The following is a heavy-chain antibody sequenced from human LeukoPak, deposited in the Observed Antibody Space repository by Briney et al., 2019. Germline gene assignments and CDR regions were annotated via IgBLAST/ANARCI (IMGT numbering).Heavy chain of an antibody. CDR1: GFTFSRYW. CDR3: ARTSMVRGVIFHYYYYYMDV. Sequence: GGSLRLSCAASGFTFSRYWMSWVRQAPGKGLEWVANIKQDGSEKYYVDSVKGRFTISRDNAKNSLYLQMNSLRAEDTAVYYCARTSMVRGVIFHYYYYYMDVWGKGTTVTISS. D-gene: IGHD3-10*01. J-gene: IGHJ6*03. CDR2: IKQDGSEK. V-gene: IGHV3-7*01.